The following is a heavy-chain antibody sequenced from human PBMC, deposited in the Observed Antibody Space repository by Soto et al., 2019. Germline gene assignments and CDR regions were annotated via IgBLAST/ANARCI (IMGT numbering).Heavy chain of an antibody. J-gene: IGHJ4*02. CDR3: ARSSRGGYYDSSGQFDY. CDR1: GYTFTSYY. CDR2: INPSGGST. V-gene: IGHV1-46*01. Sequence: ASVKVSCKASGYTFTSYYMHWVRQAPGQGLEWMGIINPSGGSTSYAQKFQGRVTMTRDTSTSTVYMELSSLRSEDTAVYYCARSSRGGYYDSSGQFDYWGQGTLVTVSS. D-gene: IGHD3-22*01.